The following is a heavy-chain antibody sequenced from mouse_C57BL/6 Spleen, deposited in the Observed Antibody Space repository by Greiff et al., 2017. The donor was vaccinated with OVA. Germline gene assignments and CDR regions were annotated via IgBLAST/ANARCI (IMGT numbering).Heavy chain of an antibody. CDR2: IYPSDSET. CDR3: ARGRLTGTDYFDY. Sequence: QVHVKQPGAELVRPGSSVKLSCKASGYTFTSYWMDWVKQRPGQGLEWIGNIYPSDSETHYNQKFKDKATLTVDKSSSTAYMQLSSLTSEDSAVYYCARGRLTGTDYFDYWGQGTTLTVSS. V-gene: IGHV1-61*01. J-gene: IGHJ2*01. CDR1: GYTFTSYW. D-gene: IGHD4-1*01.